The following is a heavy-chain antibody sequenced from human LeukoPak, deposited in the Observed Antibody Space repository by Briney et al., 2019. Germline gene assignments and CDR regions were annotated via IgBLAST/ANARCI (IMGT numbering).Heavy chain of an antibody. CDR1: GGSISSYY. D-gene: IGHD3-22*01. J-gene: IGHJ4*02. CDR3: ARRSSYDTSGYQFDS. CDR2: IYYSGNT. Sequence: PSETLSLTCTVSGGSISSYYWSWIRQPPGKGLEWIGYIYYSGNTNYHPSLKSRVTVSVDTSKNQFSLNLSSVTAADTAVYYCARRSSYDTSGYQFDSWGQGTLVTVSS. V-gene: IGHV4-59*08.